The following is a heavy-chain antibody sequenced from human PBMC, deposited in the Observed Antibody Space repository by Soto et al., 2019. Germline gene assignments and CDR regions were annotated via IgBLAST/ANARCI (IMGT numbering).Heavy chain of an antibody. J-gene: IGHJ4*02. D-gene: IGHD5-12*01. V-gene: IGHV3-73*01. CDR1: GFIFSGSG. CDR2: IRSKANSYAT. Sequence: EVQLVESGGGLVQPGGSLKLSCAASGFIFSGSGMHWVRQASGKGLEWVGQIRSKANSYATAYAASVKGRFTISRDDSKNTAYLQMNSLKTEDTAVYYCTTYSGYDSYYLDSWGQGTLVTVSS. CDR3: TTYSGYDSYYLDS.